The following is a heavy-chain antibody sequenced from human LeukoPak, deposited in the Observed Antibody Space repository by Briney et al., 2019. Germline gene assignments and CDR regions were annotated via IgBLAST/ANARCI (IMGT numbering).Heavy chain of an antibody. D-gene: IGHD4-17*01. CDR1: GYTFTSYG. J-gene: IGHJ4*02. CDR2: ISAYNGNT. V-gene: IGHV1-18*01. Sequence: ASVKVSCKASGYTFTSYGISWVRQAPGQGLEWMGWISAYNGNTNYAQKLQGRVTMTRDTSISTAYMELSRLRSDDTAVYYCAREPPSGTTVTTGHYSNDYWGQGTLVTVSS. CDR3: AREPPSGTTVTTGHYSNDY.